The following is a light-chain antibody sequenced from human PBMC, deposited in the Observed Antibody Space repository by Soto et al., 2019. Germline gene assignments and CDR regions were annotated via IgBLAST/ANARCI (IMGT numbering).Light chain of an antibody. CDR3: QQYDSYPWT. Sequence: DIQMTQSPSSLSASVGDTVTITCRASQSIGMFSSWYQQKPGKAPKLLIYDASSLESGVQSRFSGSGSGTEFTLTITSLQPDDFATYYCQQYDSYPWTFGQGTKVEIK. V-gene: IGKV1-5*01. J-gene: IGKJ1*01. CDR1: QSIGMF. CDR2: DAS.